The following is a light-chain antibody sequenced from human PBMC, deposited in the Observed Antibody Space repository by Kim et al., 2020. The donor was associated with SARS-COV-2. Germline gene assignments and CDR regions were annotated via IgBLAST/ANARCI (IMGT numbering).Light chain of an antibody. Sequence: QSALTQPPSASGSPGQSVTISCTGTSSDVGSSNYVSWYQQHPGKAPKLMIYEVRQRPSGVPDRFSGSKSGNTASLTVSGLQAEDEADYYCCSYAGKNNFAYVFGTGTKVTVL. J-gene: IGLJ1*01. CDR1: SSDVGSSNY. CDR2: EVR. CDR3: CSYAGKNNFAYV. V-gene: IGLV2-8*01.